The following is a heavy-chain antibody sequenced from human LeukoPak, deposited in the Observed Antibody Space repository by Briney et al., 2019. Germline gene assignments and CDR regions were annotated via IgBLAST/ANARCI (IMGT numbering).Heavy chain of an antibody. J-gene: IGHJ3*02. CDR3: ARVKVVAATHDAFDI. D-gene: IGHD2-15*01. V-gene: IGHV3-7*01. CDR2: IKQDGSEK. CDR1: GFTFSSYW. Sequence: PGGSLRLSCAASGFTFSSYWMSWVRQAPGKGLEWVANIKQDGSEKYYVDSVKGRFAISRDNAKNSLYLQMNSLRAEDTAVYYCARVKVVAATHDAFDIWGQGTMVTVSS.